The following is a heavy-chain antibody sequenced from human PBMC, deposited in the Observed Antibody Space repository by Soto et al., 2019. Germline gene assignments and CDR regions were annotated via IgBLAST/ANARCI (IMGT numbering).Heavy chain of an antibody. V-gene: IGHV1-69*13. D-gene: IGHD6-13*01. CDR3: ATGYSSSWPMGRGFYYGMDV. J-gene: IGHJ6*02. CDR2: IIPIFGTA. Sequence: SVKVSFKASGGTFSSYAISWLRQAPGQGLEWMGGIIPIFGTANYAQKFQGRVTITADESTSTAYMELSSLRSEDTAVYYCATGYSSSWPMGRGFYYGMDVWGQGTTVTVSS. CDR1: GGTFSSYA.